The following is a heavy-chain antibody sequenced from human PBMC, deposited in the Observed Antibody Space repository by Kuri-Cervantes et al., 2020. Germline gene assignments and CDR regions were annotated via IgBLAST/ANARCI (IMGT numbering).Heavy chain of an antibody. J-gene: IGHJ3*02. CDR3: ARDKPRGVYDITHKEAFDI. D-gene: IGHD3-9*01. Sequence: GESLKISCAASGFTFSSYWMTWVRRAPGKGLEWVSSISSSSTYIDYADSVKGRLTISRDNAKNSLYLQMSSLRAEDTGVYYCARDKPRGVYDITHKEAFDIWGQGTMVTVSS. CDR1: GFTFSSYW. V-gene: IGHV3-21*06. CDR2: ISSSSTYI.